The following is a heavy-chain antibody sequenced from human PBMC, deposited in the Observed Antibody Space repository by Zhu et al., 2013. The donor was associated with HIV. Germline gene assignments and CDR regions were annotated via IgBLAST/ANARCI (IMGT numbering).Heavy chain of an antibody. J-gene: IGHJ4*02. CDR3: ARDRAAPTYYFDY. CDR2: ISAYNINT. Sequence: QVQLVQSGAEVKKPGASVNVSCKASGYTFSSYYMHWVRQAPGQGLEWMGWISAYNINTNYAQELQGRVTMTIDTSTRTAYMELRSLRSDDTAVYYCARDRAAPTYYFDYWGQGTLVTVSS. V-gene: IGHV1-18*04. D-gene: IGHD6-13*01. CDR1: GYTFSSYY.